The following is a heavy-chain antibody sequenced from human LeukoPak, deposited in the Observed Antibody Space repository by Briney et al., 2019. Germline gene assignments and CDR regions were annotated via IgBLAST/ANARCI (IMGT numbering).Heavy chain of an antibody. V-gene: IGHV4-59*08. Sequence: SETLSLTCTVSGGSISSYYWSWIRQPPGKGLEWIGYIYYSGSTNYNPSLKSRVTISVDTSKNQFSLKLSSVTAADTAVYYCATMVRGVIWAFDIWGQGTMVTVSS. CDR3: ATMVRGVIWAFDI. D-gene: IGHD3-10*01. CDR1: GGSISSYY. J-gene: IGHJ3*02. CDR2: IYYSGST.